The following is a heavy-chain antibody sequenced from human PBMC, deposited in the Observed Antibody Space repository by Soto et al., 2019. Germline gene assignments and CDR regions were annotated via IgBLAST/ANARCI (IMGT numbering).Heavy chain of an antibody. CDR2: IYYSGST. CDR1: GFSISSGGYY. V-gene: IGHV4-31*03. D-gene: IGHD2-15*01. J-gene: IGHJ5*02. Sequence: SETLSLTCTVSGFSISSGGYYWIWIRQHPGKGLEWIGYIYYSGSTYYNPSLKSRVTISVDTSKNQFSLKLSSVTAADTAVYYCASSGDCSGGSCYWFDPWGQGTLVTVSS. CDR3: ASSGDCSGGSCYWFDP.